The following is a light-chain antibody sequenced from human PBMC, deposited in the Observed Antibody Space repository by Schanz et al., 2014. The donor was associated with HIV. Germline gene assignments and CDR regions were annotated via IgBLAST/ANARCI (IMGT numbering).Light chain of an antibody. V-gene: IGLV2-14*03. CDR2: DVT. CDR3: TSYAGSNVLGI. J-gene: IGLJ2*01. Sequence: QSALTQPASVSGSPGQSIAISCTGTSSDVGGYNYLSSYQQHPGKAPKLLIHDVTNRPSGISNRFSGSKSDNTASLTISGLQAEDEADYYCTSYAGSNVLGIFGGGTKLTVL. CDR1: SSDVGGYNY.